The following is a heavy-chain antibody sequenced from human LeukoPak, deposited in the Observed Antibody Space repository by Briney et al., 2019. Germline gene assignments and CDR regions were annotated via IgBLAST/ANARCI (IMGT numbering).Heavy chain of an antibody. Sequence: GGSLRLSCAASGFTFSDYYMSWIRQAPGKGLEWVSYISSSGSTIYYADSVKGRFTISRDNAKNSLYLQMNSLRAEDTAVYYCATTSVLLWFGEFPPGPFDYWGQGTLVTVSS. V-gene: IGHV3-11*01. J-gene: IGHJ4*02. CDR2: ISSSGSTI. CDR3: ATTSVLLWFGEFPPGPFDY. D-gene: IGHD3-10*01. CDR1: GFTFSDYY.